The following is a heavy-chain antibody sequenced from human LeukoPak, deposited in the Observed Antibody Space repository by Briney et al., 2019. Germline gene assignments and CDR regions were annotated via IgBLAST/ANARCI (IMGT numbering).Heavy chain of an antibody. CDR1: GYTFTGYY. J-gene: IGHJ6*03. D-gene: IGHD3-3*01. CDR3: ARDKAENYDFWSGYSNYYYYMDV. V-gene: IGHV1-2*02. Sequence: ASVKVSCKASGYTFTGYYMHWVRQAPGQGLEWMGWINPNSGGTNYAQKFQGRVTMTRDTSISTAYMELSRLRSDDTAVYYCARDKAENYDFWSGYSNYYYYMDVWGKGTTVTVSS. CDR2: INPNSGGT.